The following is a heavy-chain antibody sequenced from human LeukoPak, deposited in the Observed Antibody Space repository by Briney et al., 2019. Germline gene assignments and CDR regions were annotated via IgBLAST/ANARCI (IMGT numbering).Heavy chain of an antibody. CDR2: MNPNSGNT. V-gene: IGHV1-8*03. J-gene: IGHJ5*02. CDR3: ARLRRAGITRFDP. D-gene: IGHD3-10*01. CDR1: GYTFTSYD. Sequence: GASVKVSCKASGYTFTSYDINWVRQATGQGLEWMGWMNPNSGNTGYAQKFQGRVTITRNTSISTAYMELSSLRSEDTAVYYCARLRRAGITRFDPWGQGTLVTVSS.